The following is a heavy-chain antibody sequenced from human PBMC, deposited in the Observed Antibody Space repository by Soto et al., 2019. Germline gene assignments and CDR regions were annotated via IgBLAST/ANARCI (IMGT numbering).Heavy chain of an antibody. CDR2: IYPGDSDS. CDR1: GYSFTSYW. J-gene: IGHJ3*02. V-gene: IGHV5-51*01. CDR3: ARHAAYDSSGYDAFDI. Sequence: GESLKISCKGSGYSFTSYWIGWVRQMPGKCLDWIGIIYPGDSDSRYSPSFQGQVTISADKSISTAYPQWSSLKASDTAMYYCARHAAYDSSGYDAFDIWGQGTMVTVSS. D-gene: IGHD3-22*01.